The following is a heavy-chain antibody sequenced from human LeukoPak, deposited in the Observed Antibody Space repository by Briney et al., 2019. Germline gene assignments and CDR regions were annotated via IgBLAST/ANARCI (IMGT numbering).Heavy chain of an antibody. V-gene: IGHV4-30-2*01. Sequence: PSQTLSLTCAVSGGSISSGGYSWSWIRQPPGKGLEWIGYIYHSGSTYYNPSLKSRVAISVDRSKNQFSLKLSSVTAADTAVYYCAGGCGGDCYSFDYWGQGTLVTVSS. CDR3: AGGCGGDCYSFDY. CDR2: IYHSGST. J-gene: IGHJ4*02. CDR1: GGSISSGGYS. D-gene: IGHD2-21*02.